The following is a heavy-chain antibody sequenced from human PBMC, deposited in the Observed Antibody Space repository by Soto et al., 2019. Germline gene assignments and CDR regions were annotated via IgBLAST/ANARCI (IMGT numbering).Heavy chain of an antibody. CDR1: GYTFTSYY. D-gene: IGHD6-19*01. V-gene: IGHV1-46*01. J-gene: IGHJ4*02. CDR3: ARGLYRSGWYLLEIDY. Sequence: ASVKVSCKASGYTFTSYYMHWVRQAPGQGLEWMGIINPSGGSTSYAQKFQGRVTMTRDTSTSTVYMELSSLRSEDTAVYYCARGLYRSGWYLLEIDYWGQGTLVTVSS. CDR2: INPSGGST.